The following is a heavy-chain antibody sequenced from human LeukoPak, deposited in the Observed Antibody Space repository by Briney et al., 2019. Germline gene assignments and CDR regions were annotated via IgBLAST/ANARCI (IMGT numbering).Heavy chain of an antibody. Sequence: PGGSLRLSCAASGFTFSTYWMSWVRQAPGKGLEWVANIKQDGSDKYYVDSVKGRFTISRDNAKDSLYLHMNSLRVEDTAVYYCARVRFPSDCWGQGTLVTVSS. V-gene: IGHV3-7*01. D-gene: IGHD3-16*01. CDR1: GFTFSTYW. CDR3: ARVRFPSDC. J-gene: IGHJ4*02. CDR2: IKQDGSDK.